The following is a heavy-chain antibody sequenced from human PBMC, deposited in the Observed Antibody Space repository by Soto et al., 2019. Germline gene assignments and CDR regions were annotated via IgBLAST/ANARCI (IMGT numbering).Heavy chain of an antibody. Sequence: GGSLRLSCAASGFIFSNYAMSWVRQAPGRGLEWVSAISGSGATTYYPDSVKGRFTISKDNSKNTLYLQMNNLRADDTAVYYCTKGGIPRRYNIPKVDFDYWGQGSLVTV. D-gene: IGHD1-1*01. CDR3: TKGGIPRRYNIPKVDFDY. CDR1: GFIFSNYA. CDR2: ISGSGATT. V-gene: IGHV3-23*01. J-gene: IGHJ4*02.